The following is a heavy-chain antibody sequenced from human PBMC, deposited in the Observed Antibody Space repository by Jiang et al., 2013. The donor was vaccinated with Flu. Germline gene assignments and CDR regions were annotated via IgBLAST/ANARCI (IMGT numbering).Heavy chain of an antibody. Sequence: ANYAQKFQGRVTITADKSTSTAYMELSSLRSEDTAVYYCARVGSGSYSNWFDPWGQGTLVTVSS. D-gene: IGHD1-26*01. J-gene: IGHJ5*02. CDR3: ARVGSGSYSNWFDP. CDR2: A. V-gene: IGHV1-69*04.